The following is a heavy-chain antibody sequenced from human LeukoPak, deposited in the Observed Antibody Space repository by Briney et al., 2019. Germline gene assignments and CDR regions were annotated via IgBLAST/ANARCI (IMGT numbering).Heavy chain of an antibody. D-gene: IGHD3-22*01. CDR2: ISGSGGST. V-gene: IGHV3-23*01. CDR3: ARWPPSSHYDSSGYYNY. Sequence: GGSLRLSCAASGFTFSSYAMSWVRQAPGKGLEWVSAISGSGGSTYYADSVKGRFTISRDNSKNTLYLQMNSLRAEDTAVYYCARWPPSSHYDSSGYYNYWGQGTLVTVSS. J-gene: IGHJ4*02. CDR1: GFTFSSYA.